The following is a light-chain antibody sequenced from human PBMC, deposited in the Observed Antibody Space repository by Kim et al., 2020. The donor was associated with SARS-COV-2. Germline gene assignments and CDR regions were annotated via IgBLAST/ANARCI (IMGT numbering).Light chain of an antibody. CDR3: QQRKYWRT. V-gene: IGKV3-11*01. J-gene: IGKJ5*01. CDR2: DAS. Sequence: SLSPGESATPSCRARQSLSSYLAWYQQKPGQAPRLLIYDASNRATGIPARFSGSGSGTDFTLTISSLEPEDFAVYYCQQRKYWRTFGQGTRLEIK. CDR1: QSLSSY.